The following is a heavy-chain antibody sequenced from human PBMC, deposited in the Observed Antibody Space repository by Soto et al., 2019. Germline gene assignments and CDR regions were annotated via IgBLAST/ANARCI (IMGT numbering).Heavy chain of an antibody. CDR1: GFNFNNYG. CDR3: AREDSIIIPAVSDI. CDR2: VSKSDYT. Sequence: GGSLRLSCAVSGFNFNNYGINWVRQAPGQGLEWVSSVSKSDYTYYSDSVKGRFTISRDNAKNSVSLQMNTLRAEDTAVYYCAREDSIIIPAVSDIWGQGTLVTVSS. J-gene: IGHJ4*02. D-gene: IGHD2-2*01. V-gene: IGHV3-21*01.